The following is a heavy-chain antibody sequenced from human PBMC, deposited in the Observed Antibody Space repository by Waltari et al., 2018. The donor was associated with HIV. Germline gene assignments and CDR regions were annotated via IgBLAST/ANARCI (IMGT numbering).Heavy chain of an antibody. CDR1: GFTFSGSA. J-gene: IGHJ5*02. CDR2: IRSKANSYAT. Sequence: EVQLVESGGGLVQPGGSLKLSCASSGFTFSGSAIHWVRPAAGIGLVWVGRIRSKANSYATAYAASVKGRFTISRDDSKNTAYLQMNSLKTEDTAVYYCTRDDFWSGYSATVKGFDPWGQGTLVTVSS. CDR3: TRDDFWSGYSATVKGFDP. D-gene: IGHD3-3*01. V-gene: IGHV3-73*01.